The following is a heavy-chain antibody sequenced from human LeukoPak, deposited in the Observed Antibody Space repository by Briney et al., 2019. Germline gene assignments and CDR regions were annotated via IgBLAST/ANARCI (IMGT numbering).Heavy chain of an antibody. V-gene: IGHV3-74*01. CDR1: GFTFSSYW. CDR2: INSDGGTT. D-gene: IGHD3-10*01. Sequence: GGSLRLSCAASGFTFSSYWMHWVRQAPGKGLVWVSGINSDGGTTTYADSVKGRFTISRDNAKNTLYLQMNNLRAEDTAIYYCATDSYVSGSYYRLFYWGQGTLVTVSS. J-gene: IGHJ4*02. CDR3: ATDSYVSGSYYRLFY.